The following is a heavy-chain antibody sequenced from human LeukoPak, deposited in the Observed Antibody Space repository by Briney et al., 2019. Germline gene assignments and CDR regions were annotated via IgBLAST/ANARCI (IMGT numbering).Heavy chain of an antibody. CDR2: INPNSGGT. CDR1: GYTFTGYY. V-gene: IGHV1-2*06. J-gene: IGHJ4*02. D-gene: IGHD6-19*01. Sequence: ASVKVSCKASGYTFTGYYMHWVRQAPGQGLEWMGRINPNSGGTNYAQKFQGRVTMTRDTSISTAYMELSRLRSDDTAVYYCATTPLPDNSGSYQRPYDYWGQGTLVTVSS. CDR3: ATTPLPDNSGSYQRPYDY.